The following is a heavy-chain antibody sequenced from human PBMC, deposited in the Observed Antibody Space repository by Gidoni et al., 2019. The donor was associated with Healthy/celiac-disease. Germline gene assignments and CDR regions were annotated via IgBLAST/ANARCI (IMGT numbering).Heavy chain of an antibody. J-gene: IGHJ2*01. V-gene: IGHV2-5*01. CDR2: IYWNDDK. D-gene: IGHD3-22*01. Sequence: QITLKESGPTLVKPTQTLTLTCTFSGFSLSTSGVGVGWIRQPPGKALEWLALIYWNDDKRYSPSLKSRLTITKDTSKNQVVLTMTNMDPVDTATYYCAHRPSGAEVGYYDSSGYDWYFDLWGRGTLVTVSS. CDR1: GFSLSTSGVG. CDR3: AHRPSGAEVGYYDSSGYDWYFDL.